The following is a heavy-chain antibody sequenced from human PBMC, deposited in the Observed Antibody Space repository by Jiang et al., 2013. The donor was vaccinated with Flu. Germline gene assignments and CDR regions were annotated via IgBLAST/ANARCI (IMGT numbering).Heavy chain of an antibody. D-gene: IGHD2/OR15-2a*01. Sequence: ETIYAQKFQGRVTMTEDTSTDTAHMELSSLRSEDTAVYYCATAPSRIYYYGMDVWGQGTTVTVSS. V-gene: IGHV1-24*01. CDR2: ET. CDR3: ATAPSRIYYYGMDV. J-gene: IGHJ6*02.